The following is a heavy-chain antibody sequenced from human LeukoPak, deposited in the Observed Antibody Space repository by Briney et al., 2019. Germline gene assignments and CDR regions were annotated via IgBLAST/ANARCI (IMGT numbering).Heavy chain of an antibody. V-gene: IGHV4-34*01. D-gene: IGHD1-26*01. J-gene: IGHJ6*03. CDR3: ARRPSLLRTRAYYYYMDV. CDR1: GGSFSGYY. CDR2: INHSGST. Sequence: SETLSLTCAVDGGSFSGYYWSWIRQPPGKGLEWIGEINHSGSTNYNPSLKSRVTISVDTSKNQFSLKLSSVTAADTAVYYCARRPSLLRTRAYYYYMDVWGKGTTVTVSS.